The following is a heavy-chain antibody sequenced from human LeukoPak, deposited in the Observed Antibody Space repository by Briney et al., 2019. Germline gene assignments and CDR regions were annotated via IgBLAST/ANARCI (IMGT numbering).Heavy chain of an antibody. D-gene: IGHD1-26*01. CDR2: ISSNGGST. Sequence: GGSLRLSCSASGFTFSSYAMHWVRQAPGKGLEYVSAISSNGGSTYYADSVKGRFTISKDNSKNTLYLQMNSLRAEDTAMYFCARVQSVGAIDYWGQGTLVTVSS. V-gene: IGHV3-64*04. CDR1: GFTFSSYA. CDR3: ARVQSVGAIDY. J-gene: IGHJ4*02.